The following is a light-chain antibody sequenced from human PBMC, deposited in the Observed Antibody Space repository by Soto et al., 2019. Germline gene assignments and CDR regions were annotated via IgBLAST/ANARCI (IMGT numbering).Light chain of an antibody. V-gene: IGLV2-14*01. J-gene: IGLJ1*01. CDR1: SSDVAGYNF. Sequence: QSALTQPASVSGSPGQSITISCTGASSDVAGYNFVSWYQHHPGTPPKLIIYEVSHRPSGVSNRFSGSKTGNTASLTISGLQAEDEADYYCFSHRGGDSHVFGTGTKLTVL. CDR2: EVS. CDR3: FSHRGGDSHV.